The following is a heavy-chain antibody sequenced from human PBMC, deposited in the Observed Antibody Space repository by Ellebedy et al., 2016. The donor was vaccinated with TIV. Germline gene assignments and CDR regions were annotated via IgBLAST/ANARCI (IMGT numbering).Heavy chain of an antibody. V-gene: IGHV3-72*01. CDR3: ARVGATK. D-gene: IGHD1-26*01. J-gene: IGHJ1*01. CDR1: GFTFNNYY. CDR2: IKNKANSYTT. Sequence: GESLKISCAASGFTFNNYYLDWVRQAPGKGLEWVGRIKNKANSYTTEYAASVKGRFTISRDDSKNSVYLQMNSLKTEDTAMYFCARVGATKWGQGTLVTVSS.